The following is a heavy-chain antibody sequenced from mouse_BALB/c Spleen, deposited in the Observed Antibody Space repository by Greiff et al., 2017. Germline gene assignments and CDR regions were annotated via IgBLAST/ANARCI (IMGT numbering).Heavy chain of an antibody. CDR2: IWAGGST. V-gene: IGHV2-9*02. CDR1: GFSLTSYG. J-gene: IGHJ4*01. CDR3: ARGITTVAATDAMDY. D-gene: IGHD1-1*01. Sequence: VKLMESGPGLVAPSQSLSITCTVSGFSLTSYGVHWVRQPPGKGLEWLGVIWAGGSTNYNSALMSRLSISKDNSKSQVFLKMNSLQTDDTAMYYCARGITTVAATDAMDYWGQGTSVTVSS.